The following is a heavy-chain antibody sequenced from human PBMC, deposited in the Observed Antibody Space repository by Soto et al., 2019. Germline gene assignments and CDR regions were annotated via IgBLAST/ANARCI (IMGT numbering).Heavy chain of an antibody. CDR1: GFTVISSY. J-gene: IGHJ5*02. V-gene: IGHV3-53*01. CDR3: ARDCSVGSCYPALGA. D-gene: IGHD2-15*01. CDR2: IYSGGST. Sequence: WGFLRLSCAASGFTVISSYIIFFRHSPVKGLEWVSFIYSGGSTYYADSVKGRFTISRENSKNTLYLQMNSLRAEDTAVYYCARDCSVGSCYPALGAWGQGTLVTVSS.